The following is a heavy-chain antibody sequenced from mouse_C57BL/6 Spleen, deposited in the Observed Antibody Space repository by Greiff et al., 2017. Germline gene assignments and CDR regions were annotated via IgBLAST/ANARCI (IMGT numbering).Heavy chain of an antibody. CDR3: ARSETAQATWFAY. CDR2: IYPGDGDT. Sequence: VKLQQSGPELVKPGASVKISCKASGYAFSSSWMNWVKQRPGKGLEWIGRIYPGDGDTNYNGKFKGKATLTADKSSSTAYMQLSSLTSEDSAVYFCARSETAQATWFAYWGQGTLVTVSA. D-gene: IGHD3-2*02. CDR1: GYAFSSSW. J-gene: IGHJ3*01. V-gene: IGHV1-82*01.